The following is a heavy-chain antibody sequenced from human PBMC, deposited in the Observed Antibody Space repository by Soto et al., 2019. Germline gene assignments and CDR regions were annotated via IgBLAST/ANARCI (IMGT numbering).Heavy chain of an antibody. D-gene: IGHD2-2*01. CDR2: IKSKTDGGTT. V-gene: IGHV3-15*01. Sequence: GGSLRLSCAASGFTFSNAWMSWVRQAPGKGLEWVGRIKSKTDGGTTDYAAPVKGRFTISRDDSKNTLYLQMNSLKTEDTAVYYCTTVSRPLLGYCSSTSCQADYWGQGTLVTVSS. J-gene: IGHJ4*02. CDR1: GFTFSNAW. CDR3: TTVSRPLLGYCSSTSCQADY.